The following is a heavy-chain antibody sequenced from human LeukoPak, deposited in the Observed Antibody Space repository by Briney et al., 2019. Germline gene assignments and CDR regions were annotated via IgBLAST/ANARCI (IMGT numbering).Heavy chain of an antibody. V-gene: IGHV1-18*04. CDR1: GYTFTSYG. Sequence: ASVKVSCKASGYTFTSYGISWVRQAPGQGLEWMGWISAYNGNTNYAQKLQGRVTMTTDTSTSTAYMELRSLRSDDTAVYYCARGDYDILTGYHSFRAALDIWGQGTMVTVSS. J-gene: IGHJ3*02. CDR3: ARGDYDILTGYHSFRAALDI. D-gene: IGHD3-9*01. CDR2: ISAYNGNT.